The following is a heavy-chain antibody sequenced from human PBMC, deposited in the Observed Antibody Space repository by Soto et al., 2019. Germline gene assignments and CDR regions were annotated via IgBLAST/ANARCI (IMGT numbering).Heavy chain of an antibody. CDR1: GFTFSSYT. CDR2: ISYDGGDK. V-gene: IGHV3-30-3*01. Sequence: QVQLVESGGGVVQPGRSLRLSCAASGFTFSSYTMHWVRQTPDKGLEWVADISYDGGDKYYADSVKGRFTISRYNSKNTLYLKMSSLRPEDTSVYYCARDYGLAVVAPGYWGQGILVTVSS. J-gene: IGHJ4*02. D-gene: IGHD3-22*01. CDR3: ARDYGLAVVAPGY.